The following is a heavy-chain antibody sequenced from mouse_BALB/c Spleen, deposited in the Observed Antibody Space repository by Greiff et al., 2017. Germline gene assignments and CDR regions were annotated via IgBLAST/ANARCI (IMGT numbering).Heavy chain of an antibody. Sequence: QVQLKESAAELARPGASVKMSCKASGYTFTSYTMHWVKQRPGQGLEWIGYINPSSGYTEYNQKFKDKTTLTADKSSSTAYMQLSSLTSEDSAVYYCAREGIFTTVVATEDYWGQGTTLTVSS. CDR3: AREGIFTTVVATEDY. D-gene: IGHD1-1*01. J-gene: IGHJ2*01. CDR2: INPSSGYT. CDR1: GYTFTSYT. V-gene: IGHV1-4*02.